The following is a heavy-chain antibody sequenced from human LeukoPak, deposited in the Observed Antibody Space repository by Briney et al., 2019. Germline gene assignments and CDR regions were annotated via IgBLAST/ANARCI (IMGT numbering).Heavy chain of an antibody. D-gene: IGHD3-22*01. CDR2: ISGSSSSI. J-gene: IGHJ3*02. Sequence: GGSLRLSCAVSGFTFSSYSMNWVRQAPGKGLEWVPYISGSSSSIYYAASVKGRFTISRDNAKNSLFLQMNSLRAEDTAMYYCARDKEANTMIIVHGAFDIWGQGTMVTVSS. V-gene: IGHV3-48*01. CDR3: ARDKEANTMIIVHGAFDI. CDR1: GFTFSSYS.